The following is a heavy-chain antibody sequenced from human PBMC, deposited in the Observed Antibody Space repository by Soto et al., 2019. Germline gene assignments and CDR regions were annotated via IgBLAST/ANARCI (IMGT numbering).Heavy chain of an antibody. CDR2: IYYSGNT. D-gene: IGHD6-19*01. Sequence: SETLCLTCIVHGVSIPSNHFYCNSSRQHPGKGLEWIGYIYYSGNTYYNPSLKSRVTILVDTSKNQFSLKVSSVTAADTAVYYCARSFSDWYYLDYWGQGTLVTVSS. J-gene: IGHJ4*02. CDR1: GVSIPSNHFY. V-gene: IGHV4-31*03. CDR3: ARSFSDWYYLDY.